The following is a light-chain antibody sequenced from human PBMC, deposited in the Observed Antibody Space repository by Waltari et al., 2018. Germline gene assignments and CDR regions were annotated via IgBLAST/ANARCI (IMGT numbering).Light chain of an antibody. J-gene: IGLJ1*01. CDR1: SREVGHYNL. Sequence: HSGLTQPASASGSPGQPIPISCPATSREVGHYNLLFWYQQHPGKAPKLLIYEVTKRASGTSDRFSASKSGNTASLTISGLQAQEDEADYYCCSYVGLGTYVFGTGTKVTV. CDR3: CSYVGLGTYV. CDR2: EVT. V-gene: IGLV2-23*02.